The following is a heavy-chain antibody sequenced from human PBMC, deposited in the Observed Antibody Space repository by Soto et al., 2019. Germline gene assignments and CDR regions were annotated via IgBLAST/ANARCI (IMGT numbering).Heavy chain of an antibody. V-gene: IGHV3-11*01. CDR3: ARRSLFGHYGMDV. J-gene: IGHJ6*02. D-gene: IGHD3-10*01. CDR1: GFTFSDYY. CDR2: ISSSGSTI. Sequence: GGSLRLSCAASGFTFSDYYMSWIRQAPGKGLEWVSYISSSGSTIYYADSVKGRFTISRDNAKNSLYLQMNSLRAEDTALYSCARRSLFGHYGMDVWGQGTTVTVSS.